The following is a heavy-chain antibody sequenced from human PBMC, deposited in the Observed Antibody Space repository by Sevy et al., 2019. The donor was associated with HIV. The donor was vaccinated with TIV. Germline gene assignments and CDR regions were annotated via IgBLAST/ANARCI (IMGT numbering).Heavy chain of an antibody. CDR1: GYSFTSYW. V-gene: IGHV5-51*01. CDR2: IYPGDSDT. Sequence: GESLKISCKGSGYSFTSYWIGWVRQMPGKGLEWMGIIYPGDSDTRYSPSFQGQVTISADKSISTAYLQWSSLKASDTAMYYCARQPNYYDSSGYYFDAFDIWGQWTMVTVSS. CDR3: ARQPNYYDSSGYYFDAFDI. D-gene: IGHD3-22*01. J-gene: IGHJ3*02.